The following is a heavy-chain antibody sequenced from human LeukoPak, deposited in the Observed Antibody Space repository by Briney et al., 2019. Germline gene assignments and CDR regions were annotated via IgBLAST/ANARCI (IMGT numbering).Heavy chain of an antibody. Sequence: EGSLRLSCAASGFIFSNYWMSWVRQGPGKGLEWVANIKQDGSEKHYVDFMKGRFTISRDNAKNSVYLQVNSLRAEDTAVYHCARIGYRSSSFDYWGQGTLVTVSS. D-gene: IGHD5-12*01. V-gene: IGHV3-7*01. J-gene: IGHJ4*02. CDR2: IKQDGSEK. CDR3: ARIGYRSSSFDY. CDR1: GFIFSNYW.